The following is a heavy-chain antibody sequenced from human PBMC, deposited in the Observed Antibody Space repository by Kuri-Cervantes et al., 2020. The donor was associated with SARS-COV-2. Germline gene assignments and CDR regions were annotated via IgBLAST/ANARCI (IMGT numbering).Heavy chain of an antibody. CDR3: AKSKLLWFGELLHTIDY. Sequence: GGSLRLSCEVSGFLFSASAIHWVRQGSGKGLEWVGRVRGKANNYATAYAASVKGRFTISRDDSKNMAYLQMNSLKTEDTAVYYCAKSKLLWFGELLHTIDYWGQGTLVTVSS. CDR1: GFLFSASA. V-gene: IGHV3-73*01. D-gene: IGHD3-10*01. CDR2: VRGKANNYAT. J-gene: IGHJ4*02.